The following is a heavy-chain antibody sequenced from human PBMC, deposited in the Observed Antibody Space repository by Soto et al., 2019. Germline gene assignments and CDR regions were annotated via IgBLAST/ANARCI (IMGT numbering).Heavy chain of an antibody. CDR1: GGSITSGGYS. J-gene: IGHJ6*04. CDR2: IYQGGSA. CDR3: ARGFYGVDL. Sequence: SETLSLTCTVSGGSITSGGYSWSWIRQSPGQGLDWIGYIYQGGSAYYNPSLKTRVTILVDRSNNQFSLNLTSVTAADTAVYCCARGFYGVDLWGEGTTVTAPQ. V-gene: IGHV4-30-2*06.